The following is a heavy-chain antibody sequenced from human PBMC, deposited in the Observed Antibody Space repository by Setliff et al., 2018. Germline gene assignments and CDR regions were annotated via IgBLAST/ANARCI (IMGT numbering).Heavy chain of an antibody. CDR2: IYTSGST. Sequence: PSETLSLTCSVSGGSISSGSDYWTWIRQPAGKGLEWIGHIYTSGSTNYNPSLKSRVTISVDTSKNQFSLNLTSVTAADTAVYYCARASVVHAIAVGYWGQGTLVTVSS. V-gene: IGHV4-61*09. CDR1: GGSISSGSDY. J-gene: IGHJ4*02. D-gene: IGHD2-15*01. CDR3: ARASVVHAIAVGY.